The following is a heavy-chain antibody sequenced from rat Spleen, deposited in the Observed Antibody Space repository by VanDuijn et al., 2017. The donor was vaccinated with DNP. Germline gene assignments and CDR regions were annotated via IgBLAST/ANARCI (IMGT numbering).Heavy chain of an antibody. CDR2: ISYDGGSS. CDR1: GFNFNAYW. CDR3: TTFEGRNA. D-gene: IGHD1-11*01. V-gene: IGHV5-20*01. J-gene: IGHJ4*01. Sequence: EVKLVESGGGLVQPGRSLKLSCAASGFNFNAYWMGWVRQAPTKGLEWVTYISYDGGSSDYRDSVKGRFTISRDNAKSTLYLQMDSLRSEDTATYYCTTFEGRNAWGQGTSVTVSS.